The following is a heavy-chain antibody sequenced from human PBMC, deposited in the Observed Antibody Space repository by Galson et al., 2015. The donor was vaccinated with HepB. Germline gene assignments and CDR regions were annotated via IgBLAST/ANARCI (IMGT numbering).Heavy chain of an antibody. CDR2: ITNDGSSE. CDR3: AREWLGVLCSLGFDS. D-gene: IGHD2-8*01. J-gene: IGHJ4*02. V-gene: IGHV3-30*04. CDR1: GFTFSSYA. Sequence: SLRLSCAASGFTFSSYAMHWVRQAPGKGLECVSLITNDGSSEYYADSVKGRFTISRDNSKHTLYLQMDSLRVEDMAVYYCAREWLGVLCSLGFDSWGQGTLVTVSS.